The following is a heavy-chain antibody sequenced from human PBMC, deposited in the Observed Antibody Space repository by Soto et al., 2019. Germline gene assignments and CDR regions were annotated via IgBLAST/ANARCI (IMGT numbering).Heavy chain of an antibody. CDR2: MNPNSGNT. D-gene: IGHD3-9*01. Sequence: ASVKVSCKASGYTFTSYDINWVRQATGQGLEWMGWMNPNSGNTGYAQKFQGRVTMTRNTSISTAYMELSSLRSEDTAVNYCERGLVVMFFFDILTGYYRQYYYYYMDVWGKGTTVTVSS. J-gene: IGHJ6*03. CDR3: ERGLVVMFFFDILTGYYRQYYYYYMDV. V-gene: IGHV1-8*01. CDR1: GYTFTSYD.